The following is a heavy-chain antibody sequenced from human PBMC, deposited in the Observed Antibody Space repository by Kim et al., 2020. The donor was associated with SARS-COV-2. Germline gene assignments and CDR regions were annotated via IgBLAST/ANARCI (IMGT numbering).Heavy chain of an antibody. CDR3: ARPTVTSWYFDL. J-gene: IGHJ2*01. V-gene: IGHV4-31*02. D-gene: IGHD4-17*01. Sequence: YYNPSLKSRVTISVDTSKNQFSLKLSSVTAADTAVYYCARPTVTSWYFDLWGRGTLVTVSS.